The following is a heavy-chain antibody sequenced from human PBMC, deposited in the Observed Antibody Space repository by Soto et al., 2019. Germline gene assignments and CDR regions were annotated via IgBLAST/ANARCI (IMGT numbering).Heavy chain of an antibody. CDR3: ARITATESVSDY. Sequence: QVQLVQSGAEVKKPGASVKVSCKASGYTFSNYYIHWVRQAPGQGLEWMGIIDPSGGSTSYAQKFQGRVNMTRVTSTSTVYMELSSLRSEDTAVYYCARITATESVSDYWGQGALVTVSS. D-gene: IGHD6-25*01. J-gene: IGHJ4*02. V-gene: IGHV1-46*01. CDR2: IDPSGGST. CDR1: GYTFSNYY.